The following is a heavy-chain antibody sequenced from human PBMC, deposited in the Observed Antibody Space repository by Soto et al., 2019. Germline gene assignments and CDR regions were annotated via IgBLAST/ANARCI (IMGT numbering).Heavy chain of an antibody. CDR2: ISHRGSA. CDR3: PRQWMEKNHDGLDV. V-gene: IGHV4-59*01. Sequence: SETLSLTCTVSGGSISSYYWTWIRQPPGRGLEWIGYISHRGSANYNPSLQRRVTISVDTSRNQFSLKLSSVTAADTAVYYCPRQWMEKNHDGLDVWGRGTKVTVSS. D-gene: IGHD6-19*01. J-gene: IGHJ3*01. CDR1: GGSISSYY.